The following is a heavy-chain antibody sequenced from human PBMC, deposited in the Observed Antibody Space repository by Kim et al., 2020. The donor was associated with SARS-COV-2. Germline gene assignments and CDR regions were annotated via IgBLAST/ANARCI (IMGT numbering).Heavy chain of an antibody. J-gene: IGHJ4*02. V-gene: IGHV4-59*13. Sequence: SETLSLTCTFSGDSISSYYWSWIRQPPGKGLEWIGDISYSGNTNYNPSLNSRLTISLDTSKNQFSLKLSSVTAADTAIFYCATSNGGKRAPFDHWGQGALVTVSS. CDR1: GDSISSYY. D-gene: IGHD2-15*01. CDR3: ATSNGGKRAPFDH. CDR2: ISYSGNT.